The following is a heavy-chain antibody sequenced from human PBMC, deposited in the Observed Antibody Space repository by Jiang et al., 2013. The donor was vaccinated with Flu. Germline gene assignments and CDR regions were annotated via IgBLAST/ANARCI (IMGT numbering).Heavy chain of an antibody. V-gene: IGHV1-69*04. CDR1: GGTFNTYA. Sequence: SGAEVKKPGSSVKVSCKASGGTFNTYAISWVRQAPGQGLEWMGRIIPMLAIPSYSQKFQGRVTITADKSTNTAYMELSSLSSEDTAVYYCAKSRWQDGYNGDNCFDPWGQGTLVTVSS. CDR3: AKSRWQDGYNGDNCFDP. CDR2: IIPMLAIP. D-gene: IGHD5-24*01. J-gene: IGHJ5*02.